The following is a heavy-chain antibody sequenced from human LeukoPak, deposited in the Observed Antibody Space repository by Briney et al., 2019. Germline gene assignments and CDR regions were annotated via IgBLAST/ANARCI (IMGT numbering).Heavy chain of an antibody. CDR2: VYHSGST. CDR3: ARDLGYSGNYGAFDI. D-gene: IGHD1-26*01. CDR1: GGSISNYY. J-gene: IGHJ3*02. V-gene: IGHV4-59*12. Sequence: SETLSLTCSVSGGSISNYYWSWIRQPPGKGLEWVGYVYHSGSTKYNPSLKSRVNISVDTSENQFSLRLTSLTAADTAVYYCARDLGYSGNYGAFDIWGQGTRVTVSS.